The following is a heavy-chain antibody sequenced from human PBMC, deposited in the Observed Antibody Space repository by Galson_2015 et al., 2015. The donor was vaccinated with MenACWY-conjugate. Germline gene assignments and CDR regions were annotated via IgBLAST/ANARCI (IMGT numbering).Heavy chain of an antibody. V-gene: IGHV3-21*01. D-gene: IGHD1-1*01. Sequence: SLRLSCAASGFSFSTYAMNWVRQAPGKGLEWVSSISSSSTYIYYADSVKGRFTISRDNAKNSLYLQMNGLRAEDTAVYYCAGRPNDVSKVIDFWGQGTLVTVSS. J-gene: IGHJ4*02. CDR2: ISSSSTYI. CDR3: AGRPNDVSKVIDF. CDR1: GFSFSTYA.